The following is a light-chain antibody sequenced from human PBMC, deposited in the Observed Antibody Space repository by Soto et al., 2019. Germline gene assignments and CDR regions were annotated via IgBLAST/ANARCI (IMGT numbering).Light chain of an antibody. J-gene: IGKJ1*01. CDR3: QQYNDWPRT. CDR2: GAS. V-gene: IGKV3-15*01. Sequence: EIVMTQSPATLSVSPGERATLSCRASQSVGTYLAWYQQKPGQAPRLLIYGASTRAAGISPRFSGGGSGTEFTITISILQSEDFAVYYCQQYNDWPRTFGQGTKVGIK. CDR1: QSVGTY.